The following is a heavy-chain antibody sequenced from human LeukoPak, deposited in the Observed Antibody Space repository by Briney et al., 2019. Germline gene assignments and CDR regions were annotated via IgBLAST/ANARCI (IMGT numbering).Heavy chain of an antibody. V-gene: IGHV3-48*04. CDR2: ISSTGGTI. Sequence: GGSLRLSCAASGFTFSSNSMNWVRQAPGKGLEWVSYISSTGGTIYYADSMKGRFTISRDNAKNSLYLQMNSLRAEDTAVYYCVSQLYYYDSSGSMRDYWGQGTLVTVSS. J-gene: IGHJ4*02. CDR3: VSQLYYYDSSGSMRDY. CDR1: GFTFSSNS. D-gene: IGHD3-22*01.